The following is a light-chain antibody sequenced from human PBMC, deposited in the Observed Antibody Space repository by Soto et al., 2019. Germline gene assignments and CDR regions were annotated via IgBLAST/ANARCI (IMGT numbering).Light chain of an antibody. Sequence: QAVVTQEPSFSVSPGGTVTLTCGLSSGSVSTSYYPSWYQQNPGQAPRTLIYSTNTRSSGVPDRFSGSILGNKAALTITGAQADDESYYYCVLYMGSGISEFGGGTKVTVL. J-gene: IGLJ2*01. V-gene: IGLV8-61*01. CDR2: STN. CDR3: VLYMGSGISE. CDR1: SGSVSTSYY.